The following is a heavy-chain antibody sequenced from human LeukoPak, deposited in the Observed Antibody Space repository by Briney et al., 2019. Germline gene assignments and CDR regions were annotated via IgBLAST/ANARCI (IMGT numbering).Heavy chain of an antibody. CDR2: ITGSGDTT. D-gene: IGHD3-9*01. Sequence: GGSLRLSCAASGFIFRNYAMSWVRQPPGKGLQWVAAITGSGDTTYYGDSVMGRFTLSRDNSKNTPYLEVNTLRAEDTAVYYCAKWGDDDILTGYYVSDFWGQGTLVTVSS. J-gene: IGHJ4*02. CDR1: GFIFRNYA. CDR3: AKWGDDDILTGYYVSDF. V-gene: IGHV3-23*01.